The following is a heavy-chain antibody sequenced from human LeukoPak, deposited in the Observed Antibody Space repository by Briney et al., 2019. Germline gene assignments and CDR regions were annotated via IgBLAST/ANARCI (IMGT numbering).Heavy chain of an antibody. Sequence: SETLSLTCTVSGGSFSSGGYYWSWIRQHPGKGLEWIGYIYYSGSTYYNPSLKSRVTISVDTSKNQFSLKLSSVTAADTAVYYCARGRDYYGSGSYPSNWFDPWGQGTLVTVSS. J-gene: IGHJ5*02. CDR1: GGSFSSGGYY. CDR3: ARGRDYYGSGSYPSNWFDP. V-gene: IGHV4-31*03. D-gene: IGHD3-10*01. CDR2: IYYSGST.